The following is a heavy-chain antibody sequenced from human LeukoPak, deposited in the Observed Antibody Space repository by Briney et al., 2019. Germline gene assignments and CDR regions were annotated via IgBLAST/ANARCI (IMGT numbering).Heavy chain of an antibody. D-gene: IGHD2-2*01. J-gene: IGHJ6*03. CDR3: ASRSSSTSSTSYYYYYMDV. CDR2: IYYSGST. V-gene: IGHV4-39*07. CDR1: GGSISSSSYY. Sequence: SETLSLTCTVSGGSISSSSYYWGWIRQPPGKGLEWIGSIYYSGSTYYNPSLKSRVTISVDTSKNQFSLKLSSVTAADTAVYYCASRSSSTSSTSYYYYYMDVWGKGTTVTVSS.